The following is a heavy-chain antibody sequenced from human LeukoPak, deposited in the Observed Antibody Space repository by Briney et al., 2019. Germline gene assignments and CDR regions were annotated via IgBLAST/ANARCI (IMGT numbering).Heavy chain of an antibody. CDR1: GGSISSYY. D-gene: IGHD4-17*01. Sequence: SETLSLTCTVSGGSISSYYRSWIRQPPGKGLEWIGYIYYSGSTNYNPSLKSRVTISVDTSKNQFSLKLSSVTAADTAVYYCASGQTTVTRYYYYYYMDVWGKGTTVTISS. CDR2: IYYSGST. J-gene: IGHJ6*03. CDR3: ASGQTTVTRYYYYYYMDV. V-gene: IGHV4-59*08.